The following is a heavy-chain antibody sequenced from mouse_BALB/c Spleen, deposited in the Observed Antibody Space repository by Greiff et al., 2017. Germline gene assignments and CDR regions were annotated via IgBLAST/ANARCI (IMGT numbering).Heavy chain of an antibody. CDR1: GFTFTDYY. J-gene: IGHJ4*01. Sequence: EVMLVESGGGLVQPGGSLRLSCATSGFTFTDYYMSWVRQPPGKALEWLGFIRNKANGYTTEYSASVKGRFTISRDNSQSILYLQMNTLRAEDSATYYCARDPYLRSYAMDYWGQGTSVTVSS. CDR3: ARDPYLRSYAMDY. CDR2: IRNKANGYTT. V-gene: IGHV7-3*02. D-gene: IGHD1-1*01.